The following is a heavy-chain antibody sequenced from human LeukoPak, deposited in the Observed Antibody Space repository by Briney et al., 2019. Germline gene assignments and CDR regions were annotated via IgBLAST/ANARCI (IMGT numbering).Heavy chain of an antibody. Sequence: GGSLRLSCAASGFTFSTYAITWVRQAPGKGLECVSGITSSGGSTYYADSVKGRFTISRDNSKNTLYLQMNSLRAEDTALYYCAKGRLDPNLVLDYWGQGTLVTVSS. CDR1: GFTFSTYA. CDR2: ITSSGGST. D-gene: IGHD6-13*01. CDR3: AKGRLDPNLVLDY. J-gene: IGHJ4*02. V-gene: IGHV3-23*01.